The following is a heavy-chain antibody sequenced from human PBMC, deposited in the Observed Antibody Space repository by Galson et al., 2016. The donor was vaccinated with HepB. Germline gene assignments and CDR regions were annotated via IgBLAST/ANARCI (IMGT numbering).Heavy chain of an antibody. V-gene: IGHV3-21*04. CDR2: VSGTSTNI. D-gene: IGHD2-15*01. J-gene: IGHJ4*02. CDR3: ARNLLSGAGYSVDN. Sequence: SLRLSCAASGLSFSSCTMYWVRQAPGKGLEWVSSVSGTSTNIYHANSLKGRFTVSRDNTKNLLYLQMDSLRAEDTAVYYCARNLLSGAGYSVDNWGQGTLVTVSS. CDR1: GLSFSSCT.